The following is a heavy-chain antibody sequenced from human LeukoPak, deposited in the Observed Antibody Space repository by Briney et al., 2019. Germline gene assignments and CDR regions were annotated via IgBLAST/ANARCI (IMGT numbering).Heavy chain of an antibody. CDR1: GFTFSSFG. CDR2: ISFDGNIK. CDR3: ARGHSSNWSFFDY. Sequence: GGSLRLSCAASGFTFSSFGIHWVRQAPGKGLEWVAVISFDGNIKHYADSVKGRFTISRDNSKNTLFLQMNSLRPEDTAVYYCARGHSSNWSFFDYWGQGTLVTVSS. D-gene: IGHD6-13*01. J-gene: IGHJ4*02. V-gene: IGHV3-30*03.